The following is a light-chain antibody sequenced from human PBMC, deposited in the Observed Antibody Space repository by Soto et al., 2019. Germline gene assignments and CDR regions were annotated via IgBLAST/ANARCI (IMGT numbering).Light chain of an antibody. CDR3: QQSSNWQGT. J-gene: IGKJ1*01. Sequence: EIVLTQSPATLSLSPGERATLSCRASQSVSTYLAWYQQTPGRPPRLLIYDASKRAPGIPARFSGSGSGTDFTLTVSSLEPEDFAVYYCQQSSNWQGTFGRATRVDIK. CDR1: QSVSTY. V-gene: IGKV3-11*01. CDR2: DAS.